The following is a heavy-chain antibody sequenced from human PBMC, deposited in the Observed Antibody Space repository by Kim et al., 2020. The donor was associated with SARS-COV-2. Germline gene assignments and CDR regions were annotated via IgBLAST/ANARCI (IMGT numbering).Heavy chain of an antibody. V-gene: IGHV4-34*01. Sequence: NPSLKGRVTISVETSKNQFSLKLSSVTAADTAVYYCARALGSGYHYEDYWGQGTLVTVSS. CDR3: ARALGSGYHYEDY. D-gene: IGHD3-22*01. J-gene: IGHJ4*02.